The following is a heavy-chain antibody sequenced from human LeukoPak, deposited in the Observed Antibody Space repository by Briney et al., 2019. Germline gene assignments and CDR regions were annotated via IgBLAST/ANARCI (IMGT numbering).Heavy chain of an antibody. CDR3: ARGSALQGARFPFAY. J-gene: IGHJ4*02. V-gene: IGHV1-2*02. CDR2: INPNSGDT. D-gene: IGHD1-26*01. Sequence: ASVKVSCKAPGYTFTDYYMHWVRQAPGQRLEWMGWINPNSGDTKYAQNFQDRVTVTRDTSISTAYVELSGLTSDDTALYYCARGSALQGARFPFAYWGQGTLVTVSS. CDR1: GYTFTDYY.